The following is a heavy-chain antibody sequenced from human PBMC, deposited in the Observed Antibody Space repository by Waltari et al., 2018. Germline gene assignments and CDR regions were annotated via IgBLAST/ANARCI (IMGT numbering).Heavy chain of an antibody. CDR2: INHSGST. D-gene: IGHD6-13*01. V-gene: IGHV4-34*01. Sequence: QVQLQQWGAGLLKPSETLSLTCAVYGGSFRGSYWRWIRQPPGKGLEWIGEINHSGSTNYNPSLKSRVTISVDTSKNQFSLKLSSVTAADTAVYYCARAPDSSSWYTAAGYYGMDVWGQGTTVTVSS. CDR1: GGSFRGSY. J-gene: IGHJ6*02. CDR3: ARAPDSSSWYTAAGYYGMDV.